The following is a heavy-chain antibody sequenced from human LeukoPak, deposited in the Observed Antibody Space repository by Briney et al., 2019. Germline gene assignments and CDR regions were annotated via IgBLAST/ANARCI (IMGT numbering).Heavy chain of an antibody. J-gene: IGHJ4*02. V-gene: IGHV3-48*03. CDR3: PRVSPNTVTTLQYFDY. CDR2: LSSSGSAF. Sequence: GGSLRLSCEDSGFTFRSYEMNWVRQAPGKGLEWIAYLSSSGSAFSYADSVKGRFTIARDNAKNSVYLEMNSLRADDTAVYYCPRVSPNTVTTLQYFDYWGQGTLVTVSS. D-gene: IGHD4-17*01. CDR1: GFTFRSYE.